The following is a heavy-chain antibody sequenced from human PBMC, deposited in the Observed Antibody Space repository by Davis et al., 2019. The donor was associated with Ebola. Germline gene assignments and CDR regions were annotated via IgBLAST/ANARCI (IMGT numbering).Heavy chain of an antibody. J-gene: IGHJ4*02. CDR2: IRNKAYGGTT. CDR1: GFTFSNYW. V-gene: IGHV3-49*04. D-gene: IGHD1-26*01. CDR3: ARESGGGIDY. Sequence: SLKISCVASGFTFSNYWMHWVRQTPRKGLEWVGFIRNKAYGGTTEYAASVKGRFTISRDDSGNIAYLQMNSLKIEDTAVYYCARESGGGIDYWGQGTLVTVSS.